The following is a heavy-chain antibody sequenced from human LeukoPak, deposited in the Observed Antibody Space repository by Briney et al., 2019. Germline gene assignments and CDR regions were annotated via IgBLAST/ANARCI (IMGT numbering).Heavy chain of an antibody. V-gene: IGHV6-1*01. CDR3: ARGSGRLEY. CDR2: TYYRSKWYS. J-gene: IGHJ4*02. Sequence: SATLSLICAISGDSVSSNSAAWNWIRQSPSRGLEWLGRTYYRSKWYSDYAVSVKSRITIKSDTSKNQFSLQLNSVTPEDAAFYYCARGSGRLEYWGKGTGVSVSS. CDR1: GDSVSSNSAA. D-gene: IGHD1-1*01.